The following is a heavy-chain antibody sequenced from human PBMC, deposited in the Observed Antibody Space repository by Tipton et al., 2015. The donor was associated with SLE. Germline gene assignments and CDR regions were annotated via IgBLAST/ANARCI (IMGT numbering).Heavy chain of an antibody. Sequence: TLSLTCTVSGGSISDFYWSWIRQPPGKGLERIGDIYYSGSTNYNPSFKSRVTISVDTSKNQFSLKLSSVTAADTAVYYCARDPNGGYGSFDYWGLGALVTVSS. CDR1: GGSISDFY. CDR3: ARDPNGGYGSFDY. J-gene: IGHJ4*02. CDR2: IYYSGST. V-gene: IGHV4-59*12. D-gene: IGHD7-27*01.